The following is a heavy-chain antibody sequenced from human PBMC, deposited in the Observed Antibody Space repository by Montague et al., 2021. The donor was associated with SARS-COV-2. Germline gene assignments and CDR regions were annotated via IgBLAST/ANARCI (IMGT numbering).Heavy chain of an antibody. CDR2: ISYDGSNK. Sequence: SLRLSCPASGFTFSSYAMHWVRQAPGKGLEWVAVISYDGSNKYYADSVKGRFTISRDNSKNTLYLQMNSPRAEDTAVYYCARPFSGSYYSYFDYWGQGTLVTVSS. CDR1: GFTFSSYA. D-gene: IGHD3-10*01. V-gene: IGHV3-30*04. J-gene: IGHJ4*02. CDR3: ARPFSGSYYSYFDY.